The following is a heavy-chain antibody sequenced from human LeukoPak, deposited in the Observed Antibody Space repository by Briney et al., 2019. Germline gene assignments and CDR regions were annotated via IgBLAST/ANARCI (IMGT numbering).Heavy chain of an antibody. CDR2: VVVGSGNT. Sequence: SVKVSCKASGFAFVNSLVHWVRQTRGQGLEWIGWVVVGSGNTNYAQEFQERVTITRDRSTSTAYMELNSLTSEDTAIYYCAADPQLGATSGFGFWGQGSLVTVSS. V-gene: IGHV1-58*01. D-gene: IGHD1-26*01. J-gene: IGHJ4*02. CDR3: AADPQLGATSGFGF. CDR1: GFAFVNSL.